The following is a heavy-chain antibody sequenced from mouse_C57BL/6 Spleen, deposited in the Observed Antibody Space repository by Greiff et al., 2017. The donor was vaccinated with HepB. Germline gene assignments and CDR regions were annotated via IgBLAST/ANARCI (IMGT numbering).Heavy chain of an antibody. CDR1: GYTFPGYW. CDR3: ASNYYGSSYLFAY. Sequence: VQLQQSGAELMKPGASVKLSCKATGYTFPGYWIEWVKQRPGHGLEWIGEILPGSGSTNYNEKFKGKATFTADTSSNTAYMQLSSLTTEDSAIYYCASNYYGSSYLFAYWGQGTLVTVSA. J-gene: IGHJ3*01. CDR2: ILPGSGST. V-gene: IGHV1-9*01. D-gene: IGHD1-1*01.